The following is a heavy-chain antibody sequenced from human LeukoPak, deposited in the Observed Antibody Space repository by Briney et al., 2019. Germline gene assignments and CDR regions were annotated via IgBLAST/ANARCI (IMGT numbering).Heavy chain of an antibody. CDR1: GFTFSSYA. Sequence: GGSLRLSCAASGFTFSSYAMSWVRQAPGKGLEWVSAISGSSGSTYYADSVKGRFTISRDNSKNTLYLQMNSLRAEDTAVYYCANRGSYEYYFDYWGQGTLVTVSS. V-gene: IGHV3-23*01. CDR2: ISGSSGST. J-gene: IGHJ4*02. CDR3: ANRGSYEYYFDY. D-gene: IGHD1-26*01.